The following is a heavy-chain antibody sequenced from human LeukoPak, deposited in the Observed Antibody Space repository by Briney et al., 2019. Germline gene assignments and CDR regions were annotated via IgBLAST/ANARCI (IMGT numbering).Heavy chain of an antibody. CDR1: GGTFSSYA. J-gene: IGHJ4*02. Sequence: SVKVSCKASGGTFSSYAISWVRQAPGQGLEWMGGIIPIFGTANYAQKFQGRVRITTDESTSTAYMELSSLRSEDTAVYYCARDGLGSYEDDYWGQGTLVTVSS. CDR3: ARDGLGSYEDDY. V-gene: IGHV1-69*05. CDR2: IIPIFGTA. D-gene: IGHD1-26*01.